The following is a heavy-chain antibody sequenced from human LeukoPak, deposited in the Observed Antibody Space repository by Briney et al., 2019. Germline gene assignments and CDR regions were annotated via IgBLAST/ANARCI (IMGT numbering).Heavy chain of an antibody. CDR1: GGSMNDYY. CDR2: IYANGAT. CDR3: ARGYGSGNVFDY. D-gene: IGHD3-10*01. J-gene: IGHJ4*02. Sequence: SETLSLTCTVSGGSMNDYYWYWIRQPAGKGLECIGRIYANGATNYNASLKSRITMSVDTSKTQFSLTLNSVTAADSAVYYCARGYGSGNVFDYWGQGTLVTVSS. V-gene: IGHV4-4*07.